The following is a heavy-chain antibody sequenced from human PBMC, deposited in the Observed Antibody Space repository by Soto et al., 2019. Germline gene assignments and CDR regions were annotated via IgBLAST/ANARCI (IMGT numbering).Heavy chain of an antibody. Sequence: DVQLVESGGGLVQPGRSLRLSCAASGFTFDDYAMHWVRQAPGKGLEWVSGISWNSGSIGYADSVKGRFTISRDNAKNSLYLQMNSLRAEDTALYYCAKALADGMDVWGQGTTVTVSS. CDR2: ISWNSGSI. CDR3: AKALADGMDV. V-gene: IGHV3-9*01. J-gene: IGHJ6*02. CDR1: GFTFDDYA.